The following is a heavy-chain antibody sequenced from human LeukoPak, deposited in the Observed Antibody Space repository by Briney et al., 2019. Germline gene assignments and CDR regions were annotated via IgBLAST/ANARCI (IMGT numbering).Heavy chain of an antibody. Sequence: GGSLRLSCAASGFTFSSYAMSWVRQAPGKGLVWVSRINTDGSSTSYADSVKGRFTISRDNAKNTLYLQMNSLRAEDTAVYYCARDSRGYCSSTSCYEGLAARPPPFDYWGQGTLVTVSS. CDR2: INTDGSST. V-gene: IGHV3-74*01. D-gene: IGHD2-2*01. CDR3: ARDSRGYCSSTSCYEGLAARPPPFDY. CDR1: GFTFSSYA. J-gene: IGHJ4*02.